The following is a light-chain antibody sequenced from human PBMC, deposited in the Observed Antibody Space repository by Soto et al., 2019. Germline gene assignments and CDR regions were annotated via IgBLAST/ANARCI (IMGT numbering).Light chain of an antibody. CDR2: GAS. J-gene: IGKJ1*01. Sequence: EIVLTQSPGILSLSPGERATLSCRASQRVSNDFLAWYQQKPGQAPRLLIYGASTRATDVPDRFSGSGSGADFTLTISRLEPEDFAVYYCQQYGSSPPSTFGQGTNVDIK. V-gene: IGKV3-20*01. CDR3: QQYGSSPPST. CDR1: QRVSNDF.